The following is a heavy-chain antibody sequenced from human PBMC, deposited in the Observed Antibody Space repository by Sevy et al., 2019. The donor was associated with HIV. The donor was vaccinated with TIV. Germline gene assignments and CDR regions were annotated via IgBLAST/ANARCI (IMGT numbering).Heavy chain of an antibody. CDR3: ARDVPYDSSGYYYPLFDY. Sequence: GGSLRLSCAASGFTFDDYVMSWVRQAPGKGLEWVSGINWNGGSTGYADSVKGRFTISRDNAKNSLYLQMNSLRAEDTALYYCARDVPYDSSGYYYPLFDYWGQGTLVTVSS. CDR1: GFTFDDYV. D-gene: IGHD3-22*01. V-gene: IGHV3-20*04. J-gene: IGHJ4*02. CDR2: INWNGGST.